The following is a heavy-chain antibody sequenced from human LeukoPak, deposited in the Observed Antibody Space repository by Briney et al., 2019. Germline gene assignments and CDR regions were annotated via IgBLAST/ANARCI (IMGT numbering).Heavy chain of an antibody. CDR3: AKTYYYDSSGYYFPRCAFDI. J-gene: IGHJ3*02. V-gene: IGHV3-23*01. CDR2: ISGSGGST. D-gene: IGHD3-22*01. CDR1: GFTFSSYS. Sequence: GGSLRLSCAASGFTFSSYSMNWVRQAPGKGLEWVSAISGSGGSTYYADSVKGRFTISRDNSKNTLYLQMNSLRAEDTAVYYCAKTYYYDSSGYYFPRCAFDIWGQGTMVTVSS.